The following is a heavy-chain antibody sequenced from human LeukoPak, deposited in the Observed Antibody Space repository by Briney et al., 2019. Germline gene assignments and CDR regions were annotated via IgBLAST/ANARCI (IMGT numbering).Heavy chain of an antibody. CDR3: ARDNARGGSFSDYLRYFHH. D-gene: IGHD5/OR15-5a*01. V-gene: IGHV4-61*09. CDR1: GGSISSGSYY. Sequence: PSETLSLTCTVSGGSISSGSYYWGWIRQPAGKGLEWIGHIYASGSTNYNPSLKSRATISVDTSKNQFSLQLSSVTAADTAVYYCARDNARGGSFSDYLRYFHHWGQGTLVTVSS. J-gene: IGHJ1*01. CDR2: IYASGST.